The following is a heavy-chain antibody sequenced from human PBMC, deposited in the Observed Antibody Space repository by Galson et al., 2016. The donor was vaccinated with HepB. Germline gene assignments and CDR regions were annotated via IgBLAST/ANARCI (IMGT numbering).Heavy chain of an antibody. J-gene: IGHJ4*02. CDR3: ARRARDDYAWGPFDY. D-gene: IGHD3-16*01. Sequence: ETLSLTCTVSGASISSSTYSWDWIRQPPGKGLEWIGTINYSGNRYYSPSLKSRVTISVDTSNNHLSLKVRSVTAADTAVYYCARRARDDYAWGPFDYWGQGTLVPVSS. V-gene: IGHV4-39*02. CDR2: INYSGNR. CDR1: GASISSSTYS.